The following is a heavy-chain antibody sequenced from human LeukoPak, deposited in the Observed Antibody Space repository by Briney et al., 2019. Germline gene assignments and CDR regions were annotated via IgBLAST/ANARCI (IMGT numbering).Heavy chain of an antibody. V-gene: IGHV5-51*01. CDR1: GYTFARYW. J-gene: IGHJ4*02. Sequence: GDSLKISCKGSGYTFARYWIGWVRQMPGKGLEWMGIIYPGDSDTRYSPSFQGQVTMSADKSIRTAYLQWSSLKASDTAMYYCATHDRGTVESDYWGQGTPVTVSS. CDR2: IYPGDSDT. D-gene: IGHD4-11*01. CDR3: ATHDRGTVESDY.